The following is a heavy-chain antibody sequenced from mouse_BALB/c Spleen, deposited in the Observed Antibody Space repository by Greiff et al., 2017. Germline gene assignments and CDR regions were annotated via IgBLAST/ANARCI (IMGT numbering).Heavy chain of an antibody. Sequence: EVQGVESGGGLVKPGGSLKLSCAASGFTFSDYYMYWVRQTPEKRLEWVATISDGGSYTYYPDSVKGRFTISRDNAKNNLYLQMSSLKSEDTAMYYCARDPYGLYAMDYWGQGTSVTVSS. V-gene: IGHV5-4*02. D-gene: IGHD2-10*02. CDR1: GFTFSDYY. CDR3: ARDPYGLYAMDY. J-gene: IGHJ4*01. CDR2: ISDGGSYT.